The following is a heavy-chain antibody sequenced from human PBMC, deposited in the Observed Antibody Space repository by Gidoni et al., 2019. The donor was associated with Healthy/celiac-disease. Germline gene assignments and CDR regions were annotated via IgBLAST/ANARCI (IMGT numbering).Heavy chain of an antibody. V-gene: IGHV4-39*01. J-gene: IGHJ5*02. Sequence: QLQLQESGPGLVKPSETLSLTCTVSGGSISSSSYYWGWIRQPPGKGLEWIGSIYYSGSTYYNPSLKSRVTISVDTSKNQFSLKLSSVTAADTAVYYCARHPDSVSGSPWGCWFDPWGQGTLVTVSS. CDR1: GGSISSSSYY. CDR2: IYYSGST. CDR3: ARHPDSVSGSPWGCWFDP. D-gene: IGHD1-26*01.